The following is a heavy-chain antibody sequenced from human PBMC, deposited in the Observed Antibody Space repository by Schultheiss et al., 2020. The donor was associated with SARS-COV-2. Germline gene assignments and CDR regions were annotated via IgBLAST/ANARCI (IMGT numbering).Heavy chain of an antibody. CDR1: GYSISSGYY. CDR2: IYHSGST. Sequence: SETLSLTCTVSGYSISSGYYWGWIRQPPGKGLEWIGSIYHSGSTYYNPSLKSRVTISEDTSKNQFSLKLSSVTAADTAVYYCARFGLMRGQLWPWGQGTLVTVSS. J-gene: IGHJ5*02. CDR3: ARFGLMRGQLWP. D-gene: IGHD5-18*01. V-gene: IGHV4-38-2*02.